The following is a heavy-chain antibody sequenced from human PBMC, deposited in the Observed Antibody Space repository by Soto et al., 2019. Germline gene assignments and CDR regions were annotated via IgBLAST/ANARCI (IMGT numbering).Heavy chain of an antibody. Sequence: ASVKVSCKASGYTLTSYDINWARQATGQGLEWMGWMNPNSGNTGYAQKFQGRVTMTRNTSISTAYMELSSLRSEDTAVYYCARRGYSSSWYYYYYYGMDVWGQGTTVTVSS. V-gene: IGHV1-8*01. CDR1: GYTLTSYD. J-gene: IGHJ6*02. CDR2: MNPNSGNT. D-gene: IGHD6-13*01. CDR3: ARRGYSSSWYYYYYYGMDV.